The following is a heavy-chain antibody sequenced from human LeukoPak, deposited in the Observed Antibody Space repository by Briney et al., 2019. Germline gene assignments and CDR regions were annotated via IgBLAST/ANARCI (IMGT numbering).Heavy chain of an antibody. V-gene: IGHV3-48*01. CDR2: ISSSSSTI. Sequence: GGSLRLSCAASGFTFSSYSMNWVRQAPGKGLEWASYISSSSSTIYYADSVKGRFTISRDNAKNSLYLQMNSLRAEDTAVYYCARDQGGSYPFFDYWGQGTLVTVSS. D-gene: IGHD1-26*01. CDR1: GFTFSSYS. CDR3: ARDQGGSYPFFDY. J-gene: IGHJ4*02.